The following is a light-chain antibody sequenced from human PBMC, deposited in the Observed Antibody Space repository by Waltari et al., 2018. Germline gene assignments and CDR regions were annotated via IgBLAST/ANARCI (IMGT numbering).Light chain of an antibody. CDR2: EII. CDR1: TSDVGNYDL. V-gene: IGLV2-23*02. Sequence: QSALTPPASVSGTPGQSITISCTGTTSDVGNYDLVSWYQQPPGKAPKLLIWEIIKRPSGVSSRFPGSKSGNTASLTISGLQAEDEAVVYCCSYAGRGTYVFGSGTKVTVL. J-gene: IGLJ1*01. CDR3: CSYAGRGTYV.